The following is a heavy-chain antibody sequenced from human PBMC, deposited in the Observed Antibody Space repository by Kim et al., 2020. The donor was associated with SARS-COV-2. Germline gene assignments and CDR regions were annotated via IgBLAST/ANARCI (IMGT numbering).Heavy chain of an antibody. CDR1: GFTFSSYG. CDR3: AKGFNYYGSGSYLPYYYYGMDV. CDR2: ISYDGSNK. Sequence: GGSLRLSCAASGFTFSSYGMHWVRQAPGKGLEWVAVISYDGSNKYYADSVKGRFTISRDNSKNTLYLQMNSLRAEDTAVYYCAKGFNYYGSGSYLPYYYYGMDVWGQGTTVTVSS. J-gene: IGHJ6*02. D-gene: IGHD3-10*01. V-gene: IGHV3-30*18.